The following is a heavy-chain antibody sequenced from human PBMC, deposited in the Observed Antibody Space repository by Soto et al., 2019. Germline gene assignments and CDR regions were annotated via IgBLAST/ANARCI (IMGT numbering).Heavy chain of an antibody. CDR2: ISGRGGST. D-gene: IGHD1-20*01. CDR1: GFTFSSYA. J-gene: IGHJ6*02. V-gene: IGHV3-23*01. Sequence: GGSLRLSCAASGFTFSSYAMSWVRQAPGKGLEWVSAISGRGGSTYDPDSLKGRFTISRDNSKNTLYLQMNSLRAEDTAVYYCAKDPRSYNWNYLCGMDVWGQGTTVTVSS. CDR3: AKDPRSYNWNYLCGMDV.